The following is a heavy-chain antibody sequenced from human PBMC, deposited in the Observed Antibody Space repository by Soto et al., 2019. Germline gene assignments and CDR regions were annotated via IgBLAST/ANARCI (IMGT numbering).Heavy chain of an antibody. V-gene: IGHV1-18*01. Sequence: AALKVACEGSGYTLFNYDISWVRQAPGQGLEWMGWISTYSGDTKYAQKFQGRVTMTTDTSTTTAYLELRSLRSDDTAVYYCARHHGPTTSENWFDPWGQGTLVTVSS. J-gene: IGHJ5*02. CDR2: ISTYSGDT. CDR3: ARHHGPTTSENWFDP. D-gene: IGHD5-12*01. CDR1: GYTLFNYD.